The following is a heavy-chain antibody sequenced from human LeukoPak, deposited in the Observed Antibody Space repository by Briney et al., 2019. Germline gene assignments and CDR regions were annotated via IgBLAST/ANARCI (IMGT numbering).Heavy chain of an antibody. CDR3: ARGRPHGNDY. CDR2: IIDVGDT. D-gene: IGHD4-23*01. J-gene: IGHJ4*02. V-gene: IGHV3-23*01. Sequence: GGSLRLSCAVSGFTLNEHALSWVRQAPGEGLEWVSAIIDVGDTYYADSVKGRFSISRDNAKNTLYLQMNSLRVEDTAVYYCARGRPHGNDYWGQGTLVTVSS. CDR1: GFTLNEHA.